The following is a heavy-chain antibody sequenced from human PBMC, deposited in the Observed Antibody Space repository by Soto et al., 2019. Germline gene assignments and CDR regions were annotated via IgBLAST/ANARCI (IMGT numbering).Heavy chain of an antibody. CDR3: ARDSAGYSYGYRAPKFDY. V-gene: IGHV1-69*13. J-gene: IGHJ4*02. CDR1: GGTFSSYA. Sequence: SVKVSCKASGGTFSSYAISWVRQAPGQGLEWMGGIIPIFGTANYAQKFQGRVTITADESTSTAYMELSSLRSEDTAVYYCARDSAGYSYGYRAPKFDYWGQGTLVTVSS. CDR2: IIPIFGTA. D-gene: IGHD5-18*01.